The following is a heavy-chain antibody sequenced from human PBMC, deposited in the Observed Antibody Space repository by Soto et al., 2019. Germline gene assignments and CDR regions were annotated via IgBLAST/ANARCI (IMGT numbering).Heavy chain of an antibody. V-gene: IGHV4-59*01. CDR3: ARSDGRY. CDR2: IYYSGST. Sequence: SETLSLTCTVSGGSISSYYWSRIRQPPGKGLEWIGYIYYSGSTNYNPSLKSRVTISVDTSKNQFSLKLSSVTAADTAVYYCARSDGRYWGQGTLVTVSS. J-gene: IGHJ4*02. CDR1: GGSISSYY.